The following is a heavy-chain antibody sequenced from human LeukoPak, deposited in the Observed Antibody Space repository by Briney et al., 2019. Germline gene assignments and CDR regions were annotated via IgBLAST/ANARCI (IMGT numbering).Heavy chain of an antibody. CDR2: INAGNGNT. J-gene: IGHJ4*02. CDR1: GGTFSSYA. Sequence: ASVKVSCKASGGTFSSYAISWVRQAPGQRLEWMGWINAGNGNTKYSQKFQGRVTITRDTSASTAYMELSSLRSEDTAVYYCARGLGARDFDYWGQGTLVTVSS. V-gene: IGHV1-3*01. D-gene: IGHD1-26*01. CDR3: ARGLGARDFDY.